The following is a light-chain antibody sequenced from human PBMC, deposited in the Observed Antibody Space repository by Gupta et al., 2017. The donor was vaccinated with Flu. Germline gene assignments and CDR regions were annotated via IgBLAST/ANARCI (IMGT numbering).Light chain of an antibody. Sequence: QTVVTQEPPFSVSPGATVTLTCGLTSGSVSTTHSPTWYQQTPGQAPRTLIYSTNTRSSGVPHRFSGSILGNKAALTITGAQADDESDYYCALYMGSGVSLFGGGTKLTVL. CDR2: STN. J-gene: IGLJ3*02. V-gene: IGLV8-61*01. CDR3: ALYMGSGVSL. CDR1: SGSVSTTHS.